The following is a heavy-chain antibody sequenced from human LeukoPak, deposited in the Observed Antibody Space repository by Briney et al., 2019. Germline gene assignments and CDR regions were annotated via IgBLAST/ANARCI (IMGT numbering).Heavy chain of an antibody. V-gene: IGHV4-59*11. CDR3: ARSHSVWTSFDY. J-gene: IGHJ4*02. D-gene: IGHD3/OR15-3a*01. Sequence: SETLSLTRTVSGGSISSHYWSWIRQPPGKGLEWIGYIYYSGSTNYNPSLKSRVTISVDTSKNQFSLKLSSVTAADTAVYYCARSHSVWTSFDYWGQGTLVTVSS. CDR1: GGSISSHY. CDR2: IYYSGST.